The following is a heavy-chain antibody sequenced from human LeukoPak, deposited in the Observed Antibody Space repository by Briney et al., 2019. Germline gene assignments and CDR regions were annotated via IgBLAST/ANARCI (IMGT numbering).Heavy chain of an antibody. V-gene: IGHV3-9*01. Sequence: GGSLILSCAASGFTFDDYAMNWVLQAPGKGLEWVSGISWNSGSIGYADSVKGRFTISRDNAKNSLYLQMNSLRAEDTALYYCAKAYYYDSSGYLDYWGQGTLVAVSS. CDR2: ISWNSGSI. J-gene: IGHJ4*02. CDR3: AKAYYYDSSGYLDY. CDR1: GFTFDDYA. D-gene: IGHD3-22*01.